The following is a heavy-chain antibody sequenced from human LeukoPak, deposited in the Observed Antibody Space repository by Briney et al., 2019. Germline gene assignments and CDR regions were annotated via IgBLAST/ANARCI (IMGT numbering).Heavy chain of an antibody. Sequence: PSETLALTRTSAGISIRSYYWDLIWQPAGKGLEWIGRIYSSGSTNYNPSLKSRVTMSVDTSKNQFSLKVSSVTAANTAVYYCARDVIPAARKGSYYYDGMDVWGQGTTVTVSS. D-gene: IGHD2-2*01. CDR2: IYSSGST. J-gene: IGHJ6*02. CDR1: GISIRSYY. CDR3: ARDVIPAARKGSYYYDGMDV. V-gene: IGHV4-4*07.